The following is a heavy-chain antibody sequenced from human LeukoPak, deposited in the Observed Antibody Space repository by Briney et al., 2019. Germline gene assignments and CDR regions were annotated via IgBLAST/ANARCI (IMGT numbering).Heavy chain of an antibody. CDR2: IIPIFGTA. D-gene: IGHD6-13*01. CDR1: GGTFSSYA. CDR3: ARDSAGLYSSSFDY. V-gene: IGHV1-69*13. Sequence: GASVKVSCKASGGTFSSYAISWVRQAPGQGLEWMGGIIPIFGTANYAQKFQGRVTITADESTSTAYMELSSLRSEDTAVYYCARDSAGLYSSSFDYWGQGTLVTVSS. J-gene: IGHJ4*02.